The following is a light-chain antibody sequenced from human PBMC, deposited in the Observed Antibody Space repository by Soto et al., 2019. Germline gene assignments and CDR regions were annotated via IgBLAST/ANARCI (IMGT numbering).Light chain of an antibody. Sequence: EIVLTQSPGTLSLSPGERATLSCRASQSVSSSYLAWYQQKPGQAPRLLIYGASSRATGIPDRFSGSGSGTDCTLTISRLEPADFAVYYCQQYGSSPKTFGQGTTVEIK. CDR3: QQYGSSPKT. CDR2: GAS. V-gene: IGKV3-20*01. CDR1: QSVSSSY. J-gene: IGKJ1*01.